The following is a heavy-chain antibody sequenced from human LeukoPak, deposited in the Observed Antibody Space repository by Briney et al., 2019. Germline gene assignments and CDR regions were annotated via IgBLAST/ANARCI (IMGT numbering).Heavy chain of an antibody. J-gene: IGHJ5*02. CDR1: GYTFTSYG. CDR2: ISAHNGNT. V-gene: IGHV1-18*01. Sequence: ASVKVSCKASGYTFTSYGISWVRQAPGQGLEWMGWISAHNGNTNYAQKLQGRVTMTTDTSTSTAYMELRSLRSDDTAVYYCARPRCSGGSCYYWFDPWGQGTLVTVSS. D-gene: IGHD2-15*01. CDR3: ARPRCSGGSCYYWFDP.